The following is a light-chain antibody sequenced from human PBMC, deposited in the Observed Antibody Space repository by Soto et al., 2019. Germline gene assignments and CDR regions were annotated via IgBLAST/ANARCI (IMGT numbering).Light chain of an antibody. Sequence: DIQMTQSPSTLSASVGDRVTITCRASQSISSWLAWYQQKPGKAPKLLIYDASSLESGVPSRFSGSGSETEFTLTISSLQPDDFATYYCQQYTQFGQGTKVDIK. CDR2: DAS. J-gene: IGKJ1*01. V-gene: IGKV1-5*01. CDR1: QSISSW. CDR3: QQYTQ.